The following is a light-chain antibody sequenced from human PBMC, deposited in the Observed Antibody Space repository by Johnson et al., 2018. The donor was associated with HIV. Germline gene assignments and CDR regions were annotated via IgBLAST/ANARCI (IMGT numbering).Light chain of an antibody. CDR1: YSNIGNNY. Sequence: QSVLTQPPSVSAAPGQKVTISCSGSYSNIGNNYVSWYQQLPGTSPKLLIYENKARPSGIPDRFSASKSGTSATLGITGLQTGDEGDYYCGTWHTSLSGGGGFGTGTKVTVL. V-gene: IGLV1-51*01. J-gene: IGLJ1*01. CDR2: ENK. CDR3: GTWHTSLSGGGG.